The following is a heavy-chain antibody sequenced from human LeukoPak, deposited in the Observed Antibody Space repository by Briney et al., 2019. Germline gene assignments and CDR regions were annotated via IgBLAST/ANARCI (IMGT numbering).Heavy chain of an antibody. J-gene: IGHJ5*02. Sequence: SETLSLTCTVSGVSISSIDYYWGWTRQPPGKGLERIASIYYSGSTYYNPSLKSRVTISVDTSKNQFSLKLSSVTAADTAVYYCARQRQYQLLLGWFDPWGQGTLVTVSS. V-gene: IGHV4-39*01. CDR3: ARQRQYQLLLGWFDP. D-gene: IGHD2-2*01. CDR1: GVSISSIDYY. CDR2: IYYSGST.